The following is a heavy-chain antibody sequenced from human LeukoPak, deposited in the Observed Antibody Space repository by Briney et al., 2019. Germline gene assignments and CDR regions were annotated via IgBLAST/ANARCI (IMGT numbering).Heavy chain of an antibody. Sequence: SETLSLTCTVSGGSISSGIYCWSWIRQPAGKGLEWIGRICASGSTNYNPSLKSRVTISVDTSKNQFSMKLSSVTAADTAVYYCARGLSNLEYWGQGTLVTVSS. D-gene: IGHD4-11*01. V-gene: IGHV4-61*02. CDR3: ARGLSNLEY. CDR2: ICASGST. CDR1: GGSISSGIYC. J-gene: IGHJ4*02.